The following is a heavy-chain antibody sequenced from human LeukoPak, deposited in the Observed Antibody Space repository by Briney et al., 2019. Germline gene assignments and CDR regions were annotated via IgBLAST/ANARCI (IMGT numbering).Heavy chain of an antibody. CDR3: ARRSLSNYNYYFDY. V-gene: IGHV3-48*01. Sequence: GGSLRLSCAASGFTVSSNYMSWVRQAPGKGLEWVSYISSSSSTIYYADSVKGRFTISRDNAKNSLYLQMNSLRAEDTAVYYCARRSLSNYNYYFDYWGQGTLVTVSS. J-gene: IGHJ4*02. D-gene: IGHD4-11*01. CDR1: GFTVSSNY. CDR2: ISSSSSTI.